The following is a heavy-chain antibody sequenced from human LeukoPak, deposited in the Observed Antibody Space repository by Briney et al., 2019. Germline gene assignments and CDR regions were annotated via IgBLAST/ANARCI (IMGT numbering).Heavy chain of an antibody. CDR2: MSSVT. J-gene: IGHJ4*02. D-gene: IGHD3-10*01. CDR3: AKAFFSGSGGNHKHFDS. Sequence: GGSLRLSCAASGFTFSNFAMSWVRQAPGKGLEWVSAMSSVTYYADSVKGRFTISRDDSKSTLFLQMNSLRAEDTAVYYCAKAFFSGSGGNHKHFDSWGQGTLVTVTS. V-gene: IGHV3-23*01. CDR1: GFTFSNFA.